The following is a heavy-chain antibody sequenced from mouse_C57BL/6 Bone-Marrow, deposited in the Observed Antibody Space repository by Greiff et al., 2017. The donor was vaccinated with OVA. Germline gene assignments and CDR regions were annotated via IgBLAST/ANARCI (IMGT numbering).Heavy chain of an antibody. CDR3: ARHGSSSWYFDV. CDR1: GFTFSDYY. V-gene: IGHV5-12*01. Sequence: EVMLVESGGGLVQPGGSLKLSCAASGFTFSDYYMYWVRQTPEKRLEWVAYISNGGGSTYYPDTVKGRFTISRDNAKNTLYLQMSRLKSEDTAMYYCARHGSSSWYFDVWGTGTTVTVSS. J-gene: IGHJ1*03. CDR2: ISNGGGST. D-gene: IGHD1-1*01.